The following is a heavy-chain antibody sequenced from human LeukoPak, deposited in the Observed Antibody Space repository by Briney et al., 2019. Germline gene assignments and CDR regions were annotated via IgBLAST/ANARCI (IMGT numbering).Heavy chain of an antibody. Sequence: PGESLSLSCAASGFNVSDYYMSWIRQSPGKGLEWVSHIVISGGTTYYTDSVKGRFTISRDTARNSVYLQMNSLRAEDTAVYYCARDGGENSWEGYFDVWGQGVLVTVSS. J-gene: IGHJ4*02. D-gene: IGHD2-21*01. CDR2: IVISGGTT. V-gene: IGHV3-11*04. CDR1: GFNVSDYY. CDR3: ARDGGENSWEGYFDV.